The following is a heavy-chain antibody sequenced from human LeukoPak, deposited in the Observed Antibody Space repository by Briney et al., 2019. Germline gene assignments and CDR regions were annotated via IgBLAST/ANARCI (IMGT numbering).Heavy chain of an antibody. D-gene: IGHD1-26*01. Sequence: SETLSLTCTVSGGSISSHYWSWLRQPPGKGLEWIGYIYYSGSTNYNPSLKSRVTISVDTSKNQFSLKLSSVTAADTAVYYCAGVGATTGDYFDYWGQGTLVTVSS. CDR1: GGSISSHY. CDR2: IYYSGST. CDR3: AGVGATTGDYFDY. V-gene: IGHV4-59*11. J-gene: IGHJ4*02.